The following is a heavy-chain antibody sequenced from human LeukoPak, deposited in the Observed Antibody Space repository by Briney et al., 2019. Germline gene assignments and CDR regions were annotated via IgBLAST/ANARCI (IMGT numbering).Heavy chain of an antibody. J-gene: IGHJ4*02. Sequence: SVKVSCKVPGYTLIYRYLHWVRQAPGQALEWMGWITPLNGDTSYTQKFQDRVTITRDRSVSTVYMELSSLRSEDTAVYYCATAPGIAAAGDCWGQGTLVTVSS. D-gene: IGHD6-13*01. V-gene: IGHV1-45*02. CDR3: ATAPGIAAAGDC. CDR2: ITPLNGDT. CDR1: GYTLIYRY.